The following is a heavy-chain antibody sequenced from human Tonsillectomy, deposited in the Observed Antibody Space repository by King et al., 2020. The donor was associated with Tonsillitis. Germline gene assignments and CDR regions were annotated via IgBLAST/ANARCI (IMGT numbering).Heavy chain of an antibody. V-gene: IGHV1-8*01. J-gene: IGHJ3*02. D-gene: IGHD3-10*01. CDR1: GTTFSSHD. Sequence: QLVQSGAEVKKPGASVKVSCRASGTTFSSHDINWVRQATGQGLEWMGWMNPNSGNTGYAQKFQGRVTMTRDTSISTAYMELSSLRSEATAVYYCAGSFGTTSRGFDIWGQGTMVTVSS. CDR2: MNPNSGNT. CDR3: AGSFGTTSRGFDI.